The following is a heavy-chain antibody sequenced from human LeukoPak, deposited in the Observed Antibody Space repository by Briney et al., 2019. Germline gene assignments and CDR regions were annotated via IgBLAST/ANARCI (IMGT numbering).Heavy chain of an antibody. CDR1: GFTFSSYA. CDR3: ASHGDYVDY. J-gene: IGHJ4*02. CDR2: ISYDGSNK. V-gene: IGHV3-30-3*01. Sequence: GRSLRLSCAASGFTFSSYAMHWVRQAPGKGLEWVAVISYDGSNKYYADSVKGRFTISRDNSKNTLYLQMNSLRAEDTAVYYCASHGDYVDYWGQGTLVTVSS. D-gene: IGHD4-17*01.